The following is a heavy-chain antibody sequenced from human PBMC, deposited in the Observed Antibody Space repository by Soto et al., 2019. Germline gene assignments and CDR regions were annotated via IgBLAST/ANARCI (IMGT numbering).Heavy chain of an antibody. J-gene: IGHJ4*02. CDR1: GYTFTSYG. D-gene: IGHD3-3*01. V-gene: IGHV1-18*01. CDR2: ISAYNGNT. CDR3: ASNPQNYDFWSGYHDY. Sequence: ASVKVSCKASGYTFTSYGISWVRQAPGQGLEWMGWISAYNGNTNYAQKLQGRVTMTTDTSTSTAYMELRSLRSDDTAVYYCASNPQNYDFWSGYHDYWGQGTLVTVSS.